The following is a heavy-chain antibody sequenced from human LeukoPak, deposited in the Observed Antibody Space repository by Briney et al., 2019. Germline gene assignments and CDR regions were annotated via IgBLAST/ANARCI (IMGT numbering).Heavy chain of an antibody. V-gene: IGHV4-4*07. Sequence: PSETLSLTCSVSGGSINNYYRSGPPETAAKGLEWFGRLHTNGNNNYNPSLRNRATLSLDSSKNQCSLKLNSVTAADTAVYYCARDGEVGSGSVYDYWGQGSLVAVSS. CDR3: ARDGEVGSGSVYDY. D-gene: IGHD3-10*01. CDR1: GGSINNYY. J-gene: IGHJ4*02. CDR2: LHTNGNN.